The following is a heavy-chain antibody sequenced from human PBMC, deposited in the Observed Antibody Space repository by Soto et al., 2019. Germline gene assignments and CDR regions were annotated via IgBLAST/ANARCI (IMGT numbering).Heavy chain of an antibody. CDR1: GFTINNYA. J-gene: IGHJ4*02. V-gene: IGHV3-23*01. CDR3: ARSPFRELIDY. CDR2: ISGSVDRR. D-gene: IGHD1-26*01. Sequence: PGGSLRLSCAASGFTINNYAMSWVRQAPGKSLEWVSGISGSVDRRYYVDSVKGRFTISRDNANNSLYLQMDSLRAEDTAVYYCARSPFRELIDYWGQGALVTVSS.